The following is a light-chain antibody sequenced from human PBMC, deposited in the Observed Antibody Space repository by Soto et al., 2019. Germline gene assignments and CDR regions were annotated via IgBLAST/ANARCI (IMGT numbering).Light chain of an antibody. CDR2: GAS. J-gene: IGKJ1*01. V-gene: IGKV3-15*01. CDR1: QSVSSN. CDR3: QQYNNWWK. Sequence: EIVMTQSPATLSVSPGERATLSCRASQSVSSNLAWYQQKPGQAPRLLIYGASTRATGIPARFSGSGSGAEFTLTISSLQSEDFAVYYCQQYNNWWKCGQWTKVDI.